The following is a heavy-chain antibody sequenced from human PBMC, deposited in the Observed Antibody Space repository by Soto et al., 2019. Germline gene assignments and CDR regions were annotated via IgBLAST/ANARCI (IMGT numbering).Heavy chain of an antibody. Sequence: PGESLKISCKGSGYSFTSYWIGWVRQMPGKGLEWMGIIYPGDSDTRYSPSFQGQVTISADKSISTAYLQWSSLKASDTAMYYCARRKVRGASPNWFDPWGQGTLVTVPQ. CDR2: IYPGDSDT. CDR1: GYSFTSYW. J-gene: IGHJ5*02. V-gene: IGHV5-51*01. CDR3: ARRKVRGASPNWFDP. D-gene: IGHD3-10*01.